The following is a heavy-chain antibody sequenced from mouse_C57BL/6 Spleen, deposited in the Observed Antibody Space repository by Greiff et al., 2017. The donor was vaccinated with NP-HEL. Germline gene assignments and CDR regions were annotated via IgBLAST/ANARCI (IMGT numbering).Heavy chain of an antibody. CDR3: AGSGIYYDYDDGFAY. V-gene: IGHV1-55*01. CDR1: GYTFTSYW. D-gene: IGHD2-4*01. J-gene: IGHJ3*01. CDR2: IYPGSGST. Sequence: QVQLQQPGAELVKPGASVKMSCKASGYTFTSYWITWVKQRPGQGLEWIGDIYPGSGSTNYNEKFKSKATLTVDTSSSTAYMQLSSLTSEDSAVYYCAGSGIYYDYDDGFAYWGQGTLVTVSA.